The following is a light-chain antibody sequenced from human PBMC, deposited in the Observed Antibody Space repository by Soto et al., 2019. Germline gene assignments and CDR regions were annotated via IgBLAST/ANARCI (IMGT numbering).Light chain of an antibody. J-gene: IGKJ3*01. Sequence: DIQLTQSPSFLSASVGDRVTITCRASQGISNYLAWYQQKPGRAPKLLISDASTLQSGVPSRFSGSGSGTEFTLTISSLQPEDFATYYCQQLNSYPLFTFGPGTSVDIK. CDR3: QQLNSYPLFT. V-gene: IGKV1-9*01. CDR1: QGISNY. CDR2: DAS.